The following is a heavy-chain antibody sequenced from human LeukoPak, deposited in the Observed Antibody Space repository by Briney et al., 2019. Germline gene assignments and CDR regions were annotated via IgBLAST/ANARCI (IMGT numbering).Heavy chain of an antibody. J-gene: IGHJ6*02. V-gene: IGHV1-2*04. D-gene: IGHD6-19*01. Sequence: GASVKVSCKASGYSFTSNYIHWVRQAPGQGLEWMGWINPNSGGTNYAQKFQGWVTMTRDTSISTAYMELSRLRSDDTAVYYCARGAGSGWYYYYYGMDVWGQGTTVTVSS. CDR2: INPNSGGT. CDR3: ARGAGSGWYYYYYGMDV. CDR1: GYSFTSNY.